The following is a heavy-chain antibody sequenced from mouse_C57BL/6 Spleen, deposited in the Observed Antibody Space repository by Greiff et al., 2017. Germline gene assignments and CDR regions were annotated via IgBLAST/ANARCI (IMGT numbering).Heavy chain of an antibody. CDR3: ARSATVVGGYFDY. J-gene: IGHJ2*01. D-gene: IGHD1-1*01. CDR1: GYTFTSYW. V-gene: IGHV1-7*01. Sequence: VQLVESGAELAKPGASVKLSCKASGYTFTSYWMHWVKQRPGQGLEWIGYINPSSGYTKYNQKFKDKATLTADKSSSTAYMQLSSLTYEDSAVYYCARSATVVGGYFDYWGQGTTLTVSS. CDR2: INPSSGYT.